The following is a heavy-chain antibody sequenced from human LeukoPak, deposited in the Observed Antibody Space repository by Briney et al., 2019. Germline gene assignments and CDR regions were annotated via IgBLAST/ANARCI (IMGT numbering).Heavy chain of an antibody. V-gene: IGHV3-66*01. CDR2: IYSGGST. CDR1: GFTVRNNY. J-gene: IGHJ4*02. CDR3: ATGERMVRGDGVDY. D-gene: IGHD3-10*01. Sequence: GSLRLSCAASGFTVRNNYMSWVRQAPGKGLEWVSVIYSGGSTYYADSVKGRFTISRDNSKNTLYLQMNSLRAEDTAVYFCATGERMVRGDGVDYWGQGTLVTVSS.